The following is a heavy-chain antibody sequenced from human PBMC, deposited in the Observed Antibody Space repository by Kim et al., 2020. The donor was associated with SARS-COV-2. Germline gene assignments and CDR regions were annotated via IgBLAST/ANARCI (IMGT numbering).Heavy chain of an antibody. Sequence: ASVKVSCKASGYTFTNYAMNWVRQAPGQGLQWMGWINTNTGNPTYAQGFTGRFFFSLDTSVSTAYLQISSLQAEDTAIYYCYRGQRMVEGDYWGQGTLVT. CDR1: GYTFTNYA. J-gene: IGHJ4*02. CDR2: INTNTGNP. V-gene: IGHV7-4-1*02. CDR3: YRGQRMVEGDY. D-gene: IGHD6-25*01.